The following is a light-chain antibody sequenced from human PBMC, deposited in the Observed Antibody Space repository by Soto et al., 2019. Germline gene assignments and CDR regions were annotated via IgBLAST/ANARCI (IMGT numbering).Light chain of an antibody. V-gene: IGKV3-15*01. Sequence: EIVMTQSPATLSVSPGERATLSCRASQSVSSNLAWYHQKPGQVPRLLIYGASTRATGIPARFSGSGSGTEFTLSLSSLQSEDFAGYYCPQDKNWPHTFGQGTRLEMK. J-gene: IGKJ5*01. CDR2: GAS. CDR1: QSVSSN. CDR3: PQDKNWPHT.